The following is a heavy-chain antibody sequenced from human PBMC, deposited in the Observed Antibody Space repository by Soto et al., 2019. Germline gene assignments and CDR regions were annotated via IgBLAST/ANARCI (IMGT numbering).Heavy chain of an antibody. CDR1: GYTFTNYA. Sequence: QVPLVQSGAEVKKPGASVKISCKASGYTFTNYAIHWVRQAPGQRLEWMGWINAGNGDTKYSQKFQGRVTITRDTSATTAYMELSSLRSEDTAVYYCARDRVVVVGATGAFDIWGQGTTVIVSS. J-gene: IGHJ3*02. CDR3: ARDRVVVVGATGAFDI. CDR2: INAGNGDT. D-gene: IGHD2-15*01. V-gene: IGHV1-3*01.